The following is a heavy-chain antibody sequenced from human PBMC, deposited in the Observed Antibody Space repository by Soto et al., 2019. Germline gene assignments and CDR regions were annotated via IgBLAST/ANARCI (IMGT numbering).Heavy chain of an antibody. J-gene: IGHJ4*02. CDR1: GGSISSSSYY. CDR3: ARLGRGATYIFDY. Sequence: SETLSLTCTVSGGSISSSSYYWGWIRQPPGKGLEWIGSIYYSGSTYYNPSLKSRVTISVDTSKNQFSLKLSSVTAADTAVYYCARLGRGATYIFDYWGQGTLVTVSS. V-gene: IGHV4-39*01. D-gene: IGHD1-26*01. CDR2: IYYSGST.